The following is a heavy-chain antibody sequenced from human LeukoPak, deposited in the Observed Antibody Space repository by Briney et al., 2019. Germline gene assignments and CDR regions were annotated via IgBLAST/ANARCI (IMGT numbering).Heavy chain of an antibody. CDR2: IYYSGST. D-gene: IGHD1-26*01. CDR1: GGSISSYY. CDR3: ARGGHSGSYYDFDY. V-gene: IGHV4-59*01. Sequence: PSETLSLTCTVSGGSISSYYWSWIRQPPRKGLEWIGYIYYSGSTNYNPSLKSRVTISVDTSKNQFSLKLSSVTAADTAVYYCARGGHSGSYYDFDYWGQGTLVTVSS. J-gene: IGHJ4*02.